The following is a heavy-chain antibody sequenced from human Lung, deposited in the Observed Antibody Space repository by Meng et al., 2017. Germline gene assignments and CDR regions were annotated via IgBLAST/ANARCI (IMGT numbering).Heavy chain of an antibody. Sequence: SLSLSCAASGVSFDDYALHWVRQAPGKGLEWVSGISWNSGSIGYADSVKGRFTIPRGNAKNSLYLQMNSLRAADMALSYCAKDTAADSDYCYYYGMDVWGQGTTVTVSS. CDR3: AKDTAADSDYCYYYGMDV. J-gene: IGHJ6*02. V-gene: IGHV3-9*03. CDR2: ISWNSGSI. D-gene: IGHD6-25*01. CDR1: GVSFDDYA.